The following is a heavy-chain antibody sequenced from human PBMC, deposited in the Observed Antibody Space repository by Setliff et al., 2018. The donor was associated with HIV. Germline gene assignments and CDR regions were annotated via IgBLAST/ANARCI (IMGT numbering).Heavy chain of an antibody. J-gene: IGHJ6*02. CDR3: ARILSSRGIIEAYYYAMDV. CDR2: ISNSGGDT. V-gene: IGHV3-23*01. CDR1: GFTFSSYT. D-gene: IGHD3-10*01. Sequence: LRLSCAISGFTFSSYTMHWVRQAPGKGLEWVSSISNSGGDTYYADSVKGRFTISRDNSKNTLYLQMNSLRAEDTAVYYCARILSSRGIIEAYYYAMDVWGQGTTVTVSS.